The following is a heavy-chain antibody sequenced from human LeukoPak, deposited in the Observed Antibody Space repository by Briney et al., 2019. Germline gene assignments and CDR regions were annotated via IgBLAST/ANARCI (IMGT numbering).Heavy chain of an antibody. Sequence: PSETLSLTCAVYGGSFSGYYWSWIRQPPGKGLEWIGEINHSVSTNYNPSLKSRVTISVDTSKNQFSLKLSSVTAADTAVYYCARGGLITIFGVASSLDYWGQGTLDTVSS. CDR1: GGSFSGYY. J-gene: IGHJ4*02. CDR3: ARGGLITIFGVASSLDY. D-gene: IGHD3-3*01. CDR2: INHSVST. V-gene: IGHV4-34*01.